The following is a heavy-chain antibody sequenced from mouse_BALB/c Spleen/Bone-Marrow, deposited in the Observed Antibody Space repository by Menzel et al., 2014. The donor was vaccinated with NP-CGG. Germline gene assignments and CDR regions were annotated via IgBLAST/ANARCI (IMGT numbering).Heavy chain of an antibody. Sequence: SCAASGYNVSANYMGWVRQAPGKGLEWVSGIIGPDGSTYYADSVKGRFTISRDNSKNTLYLQMNSLRAEDTAVYYCAGMGRDLRLLAAAKLGYWGQGTLVTVS. J-gene: IGHJ4*01. V-gene: IGHV5-6-2*01. CDR1: GYNVSANY. CDR2: IIGPDGST. CDR3: AGMGRDLRLLAAAKLGY. D-gene: IGHD2-10*02.